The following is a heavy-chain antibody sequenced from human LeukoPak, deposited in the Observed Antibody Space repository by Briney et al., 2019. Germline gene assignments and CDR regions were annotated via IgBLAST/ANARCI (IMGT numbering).Heavy chain of an antibody. CDR2: IHPSGML. CDR1: GASFNSDDQY. J-gene: IGHJ5*02. Sequence: SETLSLTCTVSGASFNSDDQYWNWIRQSPGKGLEWIGSIHPSGMLYNNPSLESRVTMSRDTSKNQFSLKLSSVTAADTAVYYCARGAYSNYRWFDPWGQGTLVTVSS. CDR3: ARGAYSNYRWFDP. D-gene: IGHD4-11*01. V-gene: IGHV4-30-4*08.